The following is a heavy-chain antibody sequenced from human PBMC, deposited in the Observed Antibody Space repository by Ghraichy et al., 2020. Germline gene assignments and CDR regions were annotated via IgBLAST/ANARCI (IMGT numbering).Heavy chain of an antibody. V-gene: IGHV4-34*01. J-gene: IGHJ4*02. CDR2: INHSGST. D-gene: IGHD5-24*01. CDR1: GGSFSGYY. CDR3: ARDGYNYDKVFDY. Sequence: TLSLTCAVYGGSFSGYYWSWIRQPPGKGLEWIGEINHSGSTNYNPSLKSRVTISVDTSKNQFSLKLSSVTAADTAVYYCARDGYNYDKVFDYWGQGTLVTVSS.